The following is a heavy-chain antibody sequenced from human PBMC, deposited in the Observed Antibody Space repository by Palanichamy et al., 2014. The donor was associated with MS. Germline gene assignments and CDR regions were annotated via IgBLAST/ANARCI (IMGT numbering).Heavy chain of an antibody. D-gene: IGHD6-19*01. CDR3: AREAYNSSFHIFDI. CDR2: ISSDGNKK. V-gene: IGHV3-30*03. J-gene: IGHJ3*02. Sequence: QVQLVESGGGVVQPGRSLRLSCAASGFTFTTYVPHWVRQAPGKGLEWLALISSDGNKKSYPDSVKGRFTISRDNSKNMLFLQMSSLRAEDTAMYYCAREAYNSSFHIFDIWGQGTMVTVSS. CDR1: GFTFTTYV.